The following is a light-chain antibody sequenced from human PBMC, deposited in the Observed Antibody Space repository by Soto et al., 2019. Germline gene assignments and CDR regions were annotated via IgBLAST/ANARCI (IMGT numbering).Light chain of an antibody. V-gene: IGLV2-14*03. CDR1: SSDVGGYNY. CDR2: DVS. CDR3: SSYTTSNTRQIV. Sequence: LNQPASVSGSPRQWLPITCTGTSSDVGGYNYVSWYQHHPGKAPKLIIYDVSNRPSGVSIRFSGSKSDNTASLTISGLQPEDEADYHCSSYTTSNTRQIVFGTGTKVTVL. J-gene: IGLJ1*01.